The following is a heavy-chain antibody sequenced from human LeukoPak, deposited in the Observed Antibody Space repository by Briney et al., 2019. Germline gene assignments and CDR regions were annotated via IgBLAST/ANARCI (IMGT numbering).Heavy chain of an antibody. CDR1: GFTFSRYW. D-gene: IGHD2-2*01. CDR3: ARICSTTDCLISA. Sequence: GGSLRLSCAASGFTFSRYWMHWVRQAPGKGLVWVSRINSDGSYTSYADFVKGRLTISRDNAKNTVYLQMSSLRAEDTAVYYCARICSTTDCLISAWGQGTLVTVPS. J-gene: IGHJ4*02. V-gene: IGHV3-74*01. CDR2: INSDGSYT.